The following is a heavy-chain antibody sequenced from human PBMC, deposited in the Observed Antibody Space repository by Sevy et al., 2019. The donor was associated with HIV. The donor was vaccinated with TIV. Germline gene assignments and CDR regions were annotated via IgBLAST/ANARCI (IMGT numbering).Heavy chain of an antibody. CDR1: GYSFTNYW. CDR2: IYPGDSDT. Sequence: GESLKISCKGSGYSFTNYWIGWVRQMPGKGLEWMGIIYPGDSDTRYSPSFQGQVAISADKSIITAYLQWSSLKASDTAMYYCARSSTSGWPDAFDIWGQGTMVTVSS. J-gene: IGHJ3*02. V-gene: IGHV5-51*01. D-gene: IGHD2-2*01. CDR3: ARSSTSGWPDAFDI.